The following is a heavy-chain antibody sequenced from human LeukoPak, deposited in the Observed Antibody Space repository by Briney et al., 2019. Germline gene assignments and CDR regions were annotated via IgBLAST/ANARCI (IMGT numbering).Heavy chain of an antibody. CDR3: ARAIAAFRGVNYFDY. D-gene: IGHD3-16*01. CDR2: IGTTGDT. Sequence: GGPLGLSCEASGFPFRSYDMHWFGKVPGKGLEGASAIGTTGDTYYPGSVKGRFTISRENAKNSLYLQMNSLRAGDTAVYYCARAIAAFRGVNYFDYWGQGTLVTVAP. V-gene: IGHV3-13*01. J-gene: IGHJ4*02. CDR1: GFPFRSYD.